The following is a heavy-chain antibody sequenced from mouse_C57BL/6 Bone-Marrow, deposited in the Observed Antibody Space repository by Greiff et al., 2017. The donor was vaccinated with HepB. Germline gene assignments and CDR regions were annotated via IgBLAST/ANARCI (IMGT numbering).Heavy chain of an antibody. CDR1: GFTFSDYY. J-gene: IGHJ4*01. Sequence: EVQVVESGGGLVQPGGSLKLSCAASGFTFSDYYMYWVRQTPEKRLEWVAYISNGGGSTYYPDTVKGRFTISRDNAKNTLYLQMSRLKSEDTAMYYCARQEVIMDYWGQGTPVTVSA. CDR2: ISNGGGST. D-gene: IGHD2-2*01. V-gene: IGHV5-12*01. CDR3: ARQEVIMDY.